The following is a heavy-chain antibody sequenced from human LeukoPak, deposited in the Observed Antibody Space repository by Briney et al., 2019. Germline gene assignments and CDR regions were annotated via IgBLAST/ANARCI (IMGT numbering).Heavy chain of an antibody. Sequence: SVKVSFKASGGTFISYAISWVRQAPGQGLEWMGRIIPILGIANYTQKFQGRVTITADKSTSTAYMELSSLRSEDTAVYYCARVKGMATLDYWGQGTLVTVPS. CDR2: IIPILGIA. CDR1: GGTFISYA. CDR3: ARVKGMATLDY. D-gene: IGHD5-24*01. J-gene: IGHJ4*02. V-gene: IGHV1-69*04.